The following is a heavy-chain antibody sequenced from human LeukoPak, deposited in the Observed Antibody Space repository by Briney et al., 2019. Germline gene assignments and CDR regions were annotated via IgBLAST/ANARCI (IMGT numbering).Heavy chain of an antibody. CDR2: ISSSSTYI. CDR3: AKEWGVDYGLRY. V-gene: IGHV3-21*04. D-gene: IGHD4-17*01. CDR1: GFTFSSYT. J-gene: IGHJ4*02. Sequence: GGSLRLSCAASGFTFSSYTMNWVRQAPGKGLEWVSSISSSSTYINYADSVKGRFTISRDNAKNSLYLQMNSLRADDTAVYYCAKEWGVDYGLRYWGQGTLVTVSS.